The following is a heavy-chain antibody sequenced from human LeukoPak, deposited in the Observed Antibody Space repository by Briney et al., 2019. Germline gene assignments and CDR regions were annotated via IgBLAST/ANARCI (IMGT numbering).Heavy chain of an antibody. CDR3: ARDVEPDAFDI. D-gene: IGHD1-1*01. J-gene: IGHJ3*02. V-gene: IGHV3-23*01. Sequence: GGSLRLSCAASGFTFSSYAMSWVRQAPGKGLEWVSGISGSGIGTYYADSVKGRFTISRDNAKNSLYLQMNSLRAEDTAVYYCARDVEPDAFDIWGQGTMVTVSS. CDR2: ISGSGIGT. CDR1: GFTFSSYA.